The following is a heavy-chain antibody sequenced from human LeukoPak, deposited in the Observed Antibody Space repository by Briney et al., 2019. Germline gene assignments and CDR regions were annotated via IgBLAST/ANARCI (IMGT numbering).Heavy chain of an antibody. J-gene: IGHJ4*02. D-gene: IGHD3-3*01. V-gene: IGHV3-23*01. Sequence: GGSLRLSCIGSGFNFGDFAMSWVRQVPGRSPEFVSSISDTGKVVFYRDSVRGRANVSRDNSRSTLYLQLSDVRGDDTAVYYCDNGEWWGPGTQVVVSS. CDR3: DNGEW. CDR1: GFNFGDFA. CDR2: ISDTGKVV.